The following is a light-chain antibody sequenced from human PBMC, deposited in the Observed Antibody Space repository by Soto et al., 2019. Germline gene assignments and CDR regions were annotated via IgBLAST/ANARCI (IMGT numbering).Light chain of an antibody. J-gene: IGKJ1*01. CDR1: QSISNW. V-gene: IGKV1-5*01. CDR3: QQYNSYSWT. CDR2: DAS. Sequence: DIQMTQSPSTLSASVGDRVTITCRASQSISNWLAWYQQKPGRAPKVLIYDASSLESGVPSRFSGSGSGTEFTLTISSLQPDDFAPYYCQQYNSYSWTFGQGTKVEIK.